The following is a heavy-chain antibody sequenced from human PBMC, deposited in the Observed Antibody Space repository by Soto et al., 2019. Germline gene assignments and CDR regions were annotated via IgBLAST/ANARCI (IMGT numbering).Heavy chain of an antibody. J-gene: IGHJ4*02. V-gene: IGHV3-7*04. CDR2: IKQDGSEK. D-gene: IGHD3-3*01. Sequence: TGGSLRLSCAASGFTFSSYWMSWVRQAPGKGLEWVANIKQDGSEKYYVDSVKGRFTISRDNAKSSLYLQMNSLRAEDTAVYYCARTYFGVVIYYFDYWGQGTLVTVSS. CDR3: ARTYFGVVIYYFDY. CDR1: GFTFSSYW.